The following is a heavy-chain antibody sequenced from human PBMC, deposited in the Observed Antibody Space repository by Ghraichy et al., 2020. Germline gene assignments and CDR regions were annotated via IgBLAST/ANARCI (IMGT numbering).Heavy chain of an antibody. D-gene: IGHD5-24*01. CDR1: GFTFSSYG. CDR3: ARAGCFLESDYFGY. J-gene: IGHJ4*02. CDR2: IWADASKK. V-gene: IGHV3-33*01. Sequence: GGSLRLSCAASGFTFSSYGIHWVRQAPGKGLEWVAVIWADASKKYYADSVKGRFTLSRDNSKNTVYVQLNSLRVDDTAVYYCARAGCFLESDYFGYWGQGTLVSVSS.